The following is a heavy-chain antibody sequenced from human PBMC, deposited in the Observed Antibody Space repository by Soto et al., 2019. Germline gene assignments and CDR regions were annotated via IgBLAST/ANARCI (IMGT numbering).Heavy chain of an antibody. V-gene: IGHV1-69*04. J-gene: IGHJ3*02. CDR3: ARDLVPRSWYSKAFDI. D-gene: IGHD6-13*01. Sequence: SVKVSCKASGGTFSSYTISWVRQAPGQGLEWMGRIIPILGIANYAQKFQGRVTITADKSTSTAYMELSSLRSEDTAVYYCARDLVPRSWYSKAFDIWGQGTMVTVSS. CDR2: IIPILGIA. CDR1: GGTFSSYT.